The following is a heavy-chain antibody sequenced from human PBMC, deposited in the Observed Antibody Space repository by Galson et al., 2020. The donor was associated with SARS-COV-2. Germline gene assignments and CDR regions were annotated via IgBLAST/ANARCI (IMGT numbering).Heavy chain of an antibody. CDR2: IDNSGTT. Sequence: SETLSFTCTISGNSISHYYWSWIRQPPGKGLAWIGFIDNSGTTNYNPSLKSRVTISVDTSKNQFSLDLTGVTSADTAVYYCARLTYSFDLWGRGTRVTVSS. J-gene: IGHJ4*02. D-gene: IGHD5-18*01. V-gene: IGHV4-59*01. CDR3: ARLTYSFDL. CDR1: GNSISHYY.